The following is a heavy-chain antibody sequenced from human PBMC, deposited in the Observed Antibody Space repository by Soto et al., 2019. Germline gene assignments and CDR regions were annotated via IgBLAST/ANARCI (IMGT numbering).Heavy chain of an antibody. CDR1: GGSISSINNHFSNHY. J-gene: IGHJ6*02. CDR3: TTQGLGGLQGLVDV. V-gene: IGHV4-61*05. D-gene: IGHD3-10*01. CDR2: IYNIRFT. Sequence: QVQLQESGPGLVKPSETLSLTCTVPGGSISSINNHFSNHYCRWLWLYPGKGLEWIGYIYNIRFTPYNPSLASLVSISVATSKNQFSLKLTSVTAADTAVYYCTTQGLGGLQGLVDVWGQATTVTVSS.